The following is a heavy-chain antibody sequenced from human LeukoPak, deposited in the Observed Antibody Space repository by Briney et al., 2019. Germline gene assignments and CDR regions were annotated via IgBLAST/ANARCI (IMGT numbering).Heavy chain of an antibody. CDR3: AKWEELYYFDY. J-gene: IGHJ4*02. D-gene: IGHD3-10*01. CDR1: GFTFSSYG. Sequence: GRSLRLSCAASGFTFSSYGMHWVRQAPGKGLEWVVVIWYDGSNKYYADSLKGRFTISRDNSKNTLYLQMSSLRAEDTAVYYCAKWEELYYFDYWGQGTLVTVSS. CDR2: IWYDGSNK. V-gene: IGHV3-33*06.